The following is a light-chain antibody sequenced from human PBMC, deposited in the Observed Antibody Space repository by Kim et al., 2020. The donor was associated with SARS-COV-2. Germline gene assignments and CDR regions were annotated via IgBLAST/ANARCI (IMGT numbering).Light chain of an antibody. CDR3: QVWDNGSDHWV. CDR2: YDS. CDR1: NIGSKS. Sequence: SYELTQPPSVSVAPGKTARLSCEGNNIGSKSLHWYQQKPGQAPILVIYYDSDRPSGIPERFSGSNSGNTATLTISSVEAGDEADYYCQVWDNGSDHWVFGGGTRLTVL. J-gene: IGLJ3*02. V-gene: IGLV3-21*04.